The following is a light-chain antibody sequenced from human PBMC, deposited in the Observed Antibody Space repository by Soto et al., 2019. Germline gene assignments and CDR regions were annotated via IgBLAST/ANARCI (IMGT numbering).Light chain of an antibody. V-gene: IGLV1-40*01. CDR2: GNS. Sequence: QSVLTQPPSVSGAPGQRVTISCTGSSSNIRAGYDVHWYQQLPGTAPKLLIYGNSNRPSGVPDRFSGSKSGTSASLAITGLQAEDEADYYCQSYDSSLSGSVVFGGGTKLIVL. J-gene: IGLJ2*01. CDR1: SSNIRAGYD. CDR3: QSYDSSLSGSVV.